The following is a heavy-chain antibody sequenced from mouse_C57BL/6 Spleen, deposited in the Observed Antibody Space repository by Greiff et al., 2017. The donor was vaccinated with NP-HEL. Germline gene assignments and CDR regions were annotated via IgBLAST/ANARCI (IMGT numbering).Heavy chain of an antibody. V-gene: IGHV5-4*01. J-gene: IGHJ4*01. CDR1: GFTFRSYA. D-gene: IGHD1-1*01. CDR2: ICDGGSYT. CDR3: ARVDGRDYYAMDY. Sequence: EVQLQESGGGLVKPGGSLKLFCAASGFTFRSYAMSWVRQTPEKRPEWVATICDGGSYTYYPDNVKGRFTISRDNAKNNLYLQMSHLKSEDTAMYYCARVDGRDYYAMDYWGQGTSVTVSS.